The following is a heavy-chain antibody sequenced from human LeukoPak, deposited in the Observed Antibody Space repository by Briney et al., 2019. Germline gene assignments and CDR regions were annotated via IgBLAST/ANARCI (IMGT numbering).Heavy chain of an antibody. Sequence: PGGSLRLSCAASGFTFSTYSMNWVRQAPGKGLEWVSYISSSTSTIYYADSVKGRFTISRDNAKNSLYLQMNSLRAEDTAVYYCARVLPYDNINRFDRWGQGTLVTVSS. CDR3: ARVLPYDNINRFDR. V-gene: IGHV3-48*01. CDR2: ISSSTSTI. D-gene: IGHD1-1*01. CDR1: GFTFSTYS. J-gene: IGHJ5*02.